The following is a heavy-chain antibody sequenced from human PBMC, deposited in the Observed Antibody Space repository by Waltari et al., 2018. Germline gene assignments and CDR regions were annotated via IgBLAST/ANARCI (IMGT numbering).Heavy chain of an antibody. Sequence: QLQLQESGPGLVKPSETLSLTCAVYGGSFSGYYWTWIRQSPGKGLEWIGEVHDSGDTNYNPSLKSRVTLSVDTSKNQFSLKLNSVTAADTAVYYCARGCCSSTSLDYWGQGTLVTVSS. V-gene: IGHV4-34*01. CDR3: ARGCCSSTSLDY. D-gene: IGHD2-2*01. CDR1: GGSFSGYY. CDR2: VHDSGDT. J-gene: IGHJ4*02.